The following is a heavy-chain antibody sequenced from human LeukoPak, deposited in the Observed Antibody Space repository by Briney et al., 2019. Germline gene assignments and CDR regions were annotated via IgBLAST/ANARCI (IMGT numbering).Heavy chain of an antibody. CDR2: ISSSGSTI. D-gene: IGHD3-3*01. CDR1: GFTFSDCY. CDR3: ASVGVLSRNY. Sequence: PGGSLRLSCAASGFTFSDCYMSWIRQAPGKGLEWVSYISSSGSTIYYADSVKGRFTISRDNAKNSLYLQMNSLRADDTSVYYCASVGVLSRNYWGQGTLVTVSS. V-gene: IGHV3-11*04. J-gene: IGHJ4*02.